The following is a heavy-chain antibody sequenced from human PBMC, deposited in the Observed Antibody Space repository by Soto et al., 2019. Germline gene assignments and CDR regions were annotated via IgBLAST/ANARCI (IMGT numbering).Heavy chain of an antibody. CDR2: IKQDGSEK. D-gene: IGHD3-3*01. CDR1: GFTFSSYW. J-gene: IGHJ6*02. Sequence: GGSLRLSCAASGFTFSSYWMSWVRQAPGKGLEWVANIKQDGSEKYYVDSVKGRFTTSRDNAKNSLYLQMNSLRAEGTAVYYCARERGYDFWSGPLGTPYYYSGMDVWGQGTTVTVSS. V-gene: IGHV3-7*03. CDR3: ARERGYDFWSGPLGTPYYYSGMDV.